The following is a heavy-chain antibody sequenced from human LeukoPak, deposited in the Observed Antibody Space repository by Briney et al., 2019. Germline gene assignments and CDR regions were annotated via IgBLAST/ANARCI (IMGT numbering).Heavy chain of an antibody. CDR1: GLTFSTYG. D-gene: IGHD6-19*01. CDR3: AKNPISGPQKHYYYGLDV. J-gene: IGHJ6*02. Sequence: GGSLRLSCAASGLTFSTYGMHWVRQAPGKGREWVAVISPDGSKTDSLEYVKGRFTVSRDNSNNTLYLQINSVKAEDTAVYFCAKNPISGPQKHYYYGLDVWGQGTSVTVSS. V-gene: IGHV3-30*18. CDR2: ISPDGSKT.